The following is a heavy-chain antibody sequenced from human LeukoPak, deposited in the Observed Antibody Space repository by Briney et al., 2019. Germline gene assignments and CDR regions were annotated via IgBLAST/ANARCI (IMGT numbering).Heavy chain of an antibody. Sequence: QPGGSLRLSCAASGFTFSSYAMPWVRQAPGKGLEWVAVISYDGSNKYYADSVKGRFTISRDNSKNTLYLQMNSLRAEDTAVYYCARAWGYDYYDSSLFQQRRDYWGQGTLVTVSS. V-gene: IGHV3-30-3*01. CDR1: GFTFSSYA. CDR2: ISYDGSNK. J-gene: IGHJ4*02. CDR3: ARAWGYDYYDSSLFQQRRDY. D-gene: IGHD3-22*01.